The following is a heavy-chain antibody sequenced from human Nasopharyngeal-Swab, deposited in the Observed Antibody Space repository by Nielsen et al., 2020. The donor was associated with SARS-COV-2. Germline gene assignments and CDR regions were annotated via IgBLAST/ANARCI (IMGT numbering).Heavy chain of an antibody. CDR3: AKRYNWNPRENYFDY. Sequence: GESLKISCAASGFTFSNYAMSWVRQAPGKGLEWVSAISGSGGYTYYADSVKGRFTISRDNSKNTVYLQMNSLRAEDTAVYYCAKRYNWNPRENYFDYWGQGTLVTVSS. J-gene: IGHJ4*02. D-gene: IGHD1-20*01. CDR2: ISGSGGYT. V-gene: IGHV3-23*01. CDR1: GFTFSNYA.